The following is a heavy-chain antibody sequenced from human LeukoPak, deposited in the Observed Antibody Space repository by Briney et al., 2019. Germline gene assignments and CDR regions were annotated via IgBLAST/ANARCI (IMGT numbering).Heavy chain of an antibody. Sequence: PGGSLRLSCAASGFRFSSYTMHWVRQAPDKGLEWVAVISYDGSNKYHADAVKGRFTISRDISKSTLYLQMNSLRDEDTALYYCAKYGSGSYYNGLYWGQGTLVTVSS. V-gene: IGHV3-30-3*02. CDR2: ISYDGSNK. CDR3: AKYGSGSYYNGLY. D-gene: IGHD3-10*01. CDR1: GFRFSSYT. J-gene: IGHJ4*02.